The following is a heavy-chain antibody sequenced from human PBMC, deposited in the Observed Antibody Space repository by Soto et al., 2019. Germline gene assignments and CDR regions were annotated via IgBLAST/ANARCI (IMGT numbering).Heavy chain of an antibody. CDR1: GFTFSSYA. CDR3: ARPNFRQADAVYL. CDR2: ISYDGRNK. Sequence: QVQLVESGGGVVQPGRSLRLSCAASGFTFSSYAMHWVRQAPGKGLEWVADISYDGRNKYYADSVKGRFTISSDNYESALYLHMNGLRAGDTAVYYCARPNFRQADAVYLWGPGTIGTVPS. J-gene: IGHJ3*01. D-gene: IGHD2-8*01. V-gene: IGHV3-30-3*01.